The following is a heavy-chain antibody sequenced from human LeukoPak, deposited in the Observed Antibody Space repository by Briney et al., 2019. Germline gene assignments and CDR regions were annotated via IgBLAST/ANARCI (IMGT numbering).Heavy chain of an antibody. V-gene: IGHV3-9*01. J-gene: IGHJ4*02. CDR2: ISWNSGSI. D-gene: IGHD3-22*01. Sequence: PGRSLRLSCAASGFTFDDYAMHWVRQAPGKGLEWVSGISWNSGSIGYADSVKGRFTISRDNAKNSLYLQMNSLRAEDTAVYYCARRPNPYHYDSSGYYEFWDYWGQGTLVTVSS. CDR1: GFTFDDYA. CDR3: ARRPNPYHYDSSGYYEFWDY.